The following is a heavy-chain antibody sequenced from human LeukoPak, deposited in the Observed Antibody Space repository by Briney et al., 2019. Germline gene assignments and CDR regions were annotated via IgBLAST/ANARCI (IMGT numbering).Heavy chain of an antibody. V-gene: IGHV3-15*07. J-gene: IGHJ4*02. Sequence: GGSLRLSCAASGFTFSNAWMNWVRQAPGKGLEWVGRIKSKTDGGTTDYAAPVKGRFTISRDDSKNTLYLQMNSLKTEDTAVYYCTTLGWELLQGPIDYWGQGTLVTVSS. CDR2: IKSKTDGGTT. CDR1: GFTFSNAW. CDR3: TTLGWELLQGPIDY. D-gene: IGHD2-15*01.